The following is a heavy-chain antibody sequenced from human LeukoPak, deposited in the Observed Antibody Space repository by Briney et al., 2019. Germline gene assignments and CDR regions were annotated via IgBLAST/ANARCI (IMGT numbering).Heavy chain of an antibody. Sequence: QAGGSLRLSCAASGFTFSTYGMHWVRQAPGKGLEWVAFIRYDAINKYYADSVKGRFTISRDNSKNTLYLQMNSLRAEDTAVYYCASTAAAGQWYPYYYYMDVWGKGTTVTISS. V-gene: IGHV3-30*02. J-gene: IGHJ6*03. CDR2: IRYDAINK. CDR1: GFTFSTYG. D-gene: IGHD6-13*01. CDR3: ASTAAAGQWYPYYYYMDV.